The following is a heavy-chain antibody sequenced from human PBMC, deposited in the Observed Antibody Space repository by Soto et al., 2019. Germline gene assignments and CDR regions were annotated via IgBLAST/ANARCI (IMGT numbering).Heavy chain of an antibody. J-gene: IGHJ5*02. Sequence: PSETLSLTCTVSGGSISSSSYYWGWIRQPPGKGLEWIGSIYYSGSTYYNPSLKSRVTISVDTSKNQFSLKLSSVTAADTAVYYCASTYYDFWSGYLFNSLFDPWGQGTLVTVSS. V-gene: IGHV4-39*01. CDR3: ASTYYDFWSGYLFNSLFDP. CDR1: GGSISSSSYY. CDR2: IYYSGST. D-gene: IGHD3-3*01.